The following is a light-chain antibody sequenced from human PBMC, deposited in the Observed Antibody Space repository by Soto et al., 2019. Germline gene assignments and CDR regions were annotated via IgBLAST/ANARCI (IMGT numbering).Light chain of an antibody. V-gene: IGKV1-5*01. CDR1: QSISSW. J-gene: IGKJ4*01. CDR2: DAS. Sequence: IQMTQSPSSVSASVGDRVTITCRASQSISSWLAWYQQKLGRAPRLLIYDASSLESGVPSRFSGSGYGTEFTLTISSLQPEDVAAYYCQKYNSAPLTFGGGTKVDIK. CDR3: QKYNSAPLT.